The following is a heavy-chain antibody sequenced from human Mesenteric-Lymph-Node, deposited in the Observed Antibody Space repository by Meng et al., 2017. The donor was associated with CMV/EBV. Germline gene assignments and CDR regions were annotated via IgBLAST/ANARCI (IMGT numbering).Heavy chain of an antibody. Sequence: GGSLRLSCAASGFPFSSYAMHWVRQAPGKGLEYISAISNNGETTYYADSVKGRFTISRDNSKNTLDLQMGSLRVEDMGVYYCASSGGNTVGYYYYGMDVWGQGTTVTVSS. CDR3: ASSGGNTVGYYYYGMDV. J-gene: IGHJ6*02. D-gene: IGHD2-15*01. V-gene: IGHV3-64*02. CDR2: ISNNGETT. CDR1: GFPFSSYA.